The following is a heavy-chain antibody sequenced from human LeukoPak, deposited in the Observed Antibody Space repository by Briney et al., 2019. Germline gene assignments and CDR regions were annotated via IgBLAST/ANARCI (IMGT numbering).Heavy chain of an antibody. J-gene: IGHJ3*02. V-gene: IGHV3-23*01. CDR1: GFTFSSYA. CDR3: AKGFYYGSGSYIRGAFDI. CDR2: INCSGGST. D-gene: IGHD3-10*01. Sequence: PGGSLRLSCAASGFTFSSYAMSWVRQAPGKGLEWVSAINCSGGSTYYADSVKGRFTISRDNSKNTLDLQMNSLRAEDTAVYYCAKGFYYGSGSYIRGAFDIWGQGTMVTVSS.